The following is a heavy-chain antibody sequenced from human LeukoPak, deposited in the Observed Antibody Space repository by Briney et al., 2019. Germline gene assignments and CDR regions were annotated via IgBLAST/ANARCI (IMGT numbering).Heavy chain of an antibody. CDR3: ARVYYYDSSGYPLDYYGMDV. CDR2: INPNSGGT. CDR1: GYTFTSYY. V-gene: IGHV1-2*02. J-gene: IGHJ6*02. D-gene: IGHD3-22*01. Sequence: GASVKVSCKASGYTFTSYYMHWVRQAPGQGLEWMGWINPNSGGTNYAQKFQGRVTMTRDTSISTAYMELSRLRSDDTAVYYCARVYYYDSSGYPLDYYGMDVWGQGTTVAVSS.